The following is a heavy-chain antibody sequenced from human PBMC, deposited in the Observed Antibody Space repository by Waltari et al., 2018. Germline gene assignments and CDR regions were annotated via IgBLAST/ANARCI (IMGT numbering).Heavy chain of an antibody. CDR3: ARGAAYSRFDY. V-gene: IGHV3-23*04. Sequence: EVQLVESGGGLVQPGGSLRLSCAAAGFPFGRYGMNWVRQAAGKGLEWVSGISGSGGNTYYADSVKGRFTISRDNSKSTLSLQMNSVRADDTAVYYCARGAAYSRFDYWGQGTLVIVSS. D-gene: IGHD5-18*01. J-gene: IGHJ4*02. CDR1: GFPFGRYG. CDR2: ISGSGGNT.